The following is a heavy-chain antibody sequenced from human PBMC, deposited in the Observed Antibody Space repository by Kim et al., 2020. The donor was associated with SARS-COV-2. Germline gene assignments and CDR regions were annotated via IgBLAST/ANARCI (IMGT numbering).Heavy chain of an antibody. CDR3: ARGSPPTVYLGLRFDY. J-gene: IGHJ4*02. CDR2: INHSGST. Sequence: SETLSLTCAVYGGSFSGYYWSWIRQPPGKGLEWIGEINHSGSTNYNPSLKSRVTISVDTSKNQFSLKLSSVTAADTAVYYCARGSPPTVYLGLRFDYWGQGTLVTVSS. V-gene: IGHV4-34*01. D-gene: IGHD4-4*01. CDR1: GGSFSGYY.